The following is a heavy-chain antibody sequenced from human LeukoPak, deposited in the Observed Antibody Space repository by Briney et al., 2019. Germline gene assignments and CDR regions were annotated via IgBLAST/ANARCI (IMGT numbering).Heavy chain of an antibody. J-gene: IGHJ4*02. Sequence: ASETLSLTCTVSGGSISSYYWSWIRQPPGKGLEWIGYIYYSGSTNYNPSLKSRVTISVDTSKNQFSLKLSSVTAADTAVYYCARATWLPVGLYYYDSSGYYYYFDSWGQGTLVTVST. CDR3: ARATWLPVGLYYYDSSGYYYYFDS. D-gene: IGHD3-22*01. V-gene: IGHV4-59*01. CDR1: GGSISSYY. CDR2: IYYSGST.